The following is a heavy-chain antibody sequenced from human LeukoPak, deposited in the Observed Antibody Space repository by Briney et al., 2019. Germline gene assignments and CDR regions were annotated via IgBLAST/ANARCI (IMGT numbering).Heavy chain of an antibody. CDR3: ARQAFYGDYLRADYYYYMDV. D-gene: IGHD4-17*01. CDR2: ISSSGSTI. Sequence: TGGSLRLSCAASGFTFSSYEMNWVRQAPGKGLEWVSYISSSGSTIYYADSVKGRFTISRDNAKNSLYLQMNSLRAEDTAVYYCARQAFYGDYLRADYYYYMDVWGKGTTVTISS. V-gene: IGHV3-48*03. J-gene: IGHJ6*03. CDR1: GFTFSSYE.